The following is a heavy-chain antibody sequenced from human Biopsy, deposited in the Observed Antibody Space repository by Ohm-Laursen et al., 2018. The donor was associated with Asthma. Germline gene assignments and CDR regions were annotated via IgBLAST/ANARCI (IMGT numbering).Heavy chain of an antibody. V-gene: IGHV1-69*13. CDR3: ARKAGSCISRTCYSLDF. CDR2: INSVFGTT. CDR1: GGSFNTYV. J-gene: IGHJ4*02. D-gene: IGHD2-2*01. Sequence: ASVNVSCKSLGGSFNTYVIGWVRQAPGQGLEWMGGINSVFGTTTYPQKFQDRVTITADDSTGTVYMELSSVRSEDTAVYYCARKAGSCISRTCYSLDFWGQGTLVTVSS.